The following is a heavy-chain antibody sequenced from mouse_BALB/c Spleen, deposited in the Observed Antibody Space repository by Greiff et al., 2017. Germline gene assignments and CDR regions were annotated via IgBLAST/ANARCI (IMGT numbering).Heavy chain of an antibody. J-gene: IGHJ2*01. CDR1: GFTFTDYY. CDR2: IRNKANGYTT. D-gene: IGHD6-1*01. Sequence: EVQLLESGGGLVQPGGSLRLSCATSGFTFTDYYMSWVRQPPGKGLEWLGFIRNKANGYTTEYSVSVKGRFTISRDNSQSILYLQINTLRAEDSATYYCARGPTGRGFDYWGQGTTLTVSS. V-gene: IGHV7-3*02. CDR3: ARGPTGRGFDY.